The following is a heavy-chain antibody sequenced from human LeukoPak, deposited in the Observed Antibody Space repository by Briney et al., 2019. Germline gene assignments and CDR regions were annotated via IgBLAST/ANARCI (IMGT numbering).Heavy chain of an antibody. V-gene: IGHV1-18*04. CDR3: ASPAPPRSSSWYIGAFDI. D-gene: IGHD6-13*01. CDR2: ISAYNGNT. J-gene: IGHJ3*02. CDR1: GYTFTGYY. Sequence: GASVKVSCKASGYTFTGYYMHWVRQAPGQGLEWMGWISAYNGNTNYAQKLQGRVTMTTDTSTSTAYMELSSLRSEDTAVYYCASPAPPRSSSWYIGAFDIWGQGTMVTVSS.